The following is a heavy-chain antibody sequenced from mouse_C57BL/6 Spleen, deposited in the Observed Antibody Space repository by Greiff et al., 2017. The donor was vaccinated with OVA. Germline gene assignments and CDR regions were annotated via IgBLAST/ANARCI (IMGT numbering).Heavy chain of an antibody. J-gene: IGHJ4*01. CDR2: ISSGSSTI. CDR1: GFTFSDYG. V-gene: IGHV5-17*01. D-gene: IGHD1-1*01. CDR3: ARTLLPYAMDY. Sequence: EVKLMESGGGLVKPGGFLKLSCAASGFTFSDYGMHWVRQAPEKGLEWVAYISSGSSTIYYADTVKGRFTISRDNAKNTLFLQMTSLRSEDTAMYYCARTLLPYAMDYWGQGTSVTVSS.